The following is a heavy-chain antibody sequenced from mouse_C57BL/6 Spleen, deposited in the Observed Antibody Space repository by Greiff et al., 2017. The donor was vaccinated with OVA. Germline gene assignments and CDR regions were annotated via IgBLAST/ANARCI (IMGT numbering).Heavy chain of an antibody. CDR1: GFTFSSYA. Sequence: DVKLVESGGGLVKPGGSLKLSCAASGFTFSSYAMSWVRQTPEKRLEWVATISDGGSYTYYPDNVKGRFTISRDNAKNNLYLQMSHLKSEDTAMYYCARDLLYYYGGDAMDYWGQGTSVTVSS. CDR2: ISDGGSYT. J-gene: IGHJ4*01. D-gene: IGHD1-1*01. V-gene: IGHV5-4*01. CDR3: ARDLLYYYGGDAMDY.